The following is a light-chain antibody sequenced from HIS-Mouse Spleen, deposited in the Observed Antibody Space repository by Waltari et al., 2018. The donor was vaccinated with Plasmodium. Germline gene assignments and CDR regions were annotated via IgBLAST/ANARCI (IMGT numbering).Light chain of an antibody. CDR3: QAWDSSTAVV. Sequence: SYELTQPPSVSVSPGQTASITCSGDKLGDKYACWYQQKPGQSPVLVIYQDSKRPSGVLGHCSGSNARNTATLTISGTQAMDEADYYCQAWDSSTAVVFGGGTKLTAL. V-gene: IGLV3-1*01. CDR1: KLGDKY. CDR2: QDS. J-gene: IGLJ2*01.